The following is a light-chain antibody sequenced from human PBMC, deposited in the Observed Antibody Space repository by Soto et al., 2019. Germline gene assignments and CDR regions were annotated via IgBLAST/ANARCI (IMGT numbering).Light chain of an antibody. Sequence: DIQMTQSPSSLSASVGDRVTITCRASQTISTYLNWYQQKPGKAPKLLVYAASSLQSGVPSRFSGSRSGTDFTLTVSSLQPEDFATYYCQQGYNTPYTFGQGTKVDVK. CDR3: QQGYNTPYT. CDR2: AAS. J-gene: IGKJ2*01. CDR1: QTISTY. V-gene: IGKV1-39*01.